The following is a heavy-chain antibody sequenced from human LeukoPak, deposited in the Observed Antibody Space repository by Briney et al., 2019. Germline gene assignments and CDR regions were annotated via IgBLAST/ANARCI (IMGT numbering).Heavy chain of an antibody. CDR1: GFIFGDYY. D-gene: IGHD6-6*01. J-gene: IGHJ4*02. V-gene: IGHV3-11*04. CDR3: ARGGSSYYFDY. CDR2: ISSSGGTI. Sequence: GGSLRLSCAASGFIFGDYYMTWIRQAPGKGLEWLSYISSSGGTIYYADSVKGRFTISRGNAKNSLYLQMNSLRAEDTAVYYCARGGSSYYFDYWGQGTLVTVSS.